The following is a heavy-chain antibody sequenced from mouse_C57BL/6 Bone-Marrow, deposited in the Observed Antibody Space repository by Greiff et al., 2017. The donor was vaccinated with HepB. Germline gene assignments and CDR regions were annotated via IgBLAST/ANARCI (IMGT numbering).Heavy chain of an antibody. V-gene: IGHV1-69*01. Sequence: VKLQESGAELVMPGASVKLSCKASGYTFTSYWMHWVKQRPGQGLEWIGEIDPSDSYTNYNQKFKGKSTLTVDKSSSTAYMQLSSLTSEDSAVYYCARGASSYGYFDVWGTGTTVTVSS. J-gene: IGHJ1*03. CDR1: GYTFTSYW. CDR3: ARGASSYGYFDV. CDR2: IDPSDSYT. D-gene: IGHD1-1*01.